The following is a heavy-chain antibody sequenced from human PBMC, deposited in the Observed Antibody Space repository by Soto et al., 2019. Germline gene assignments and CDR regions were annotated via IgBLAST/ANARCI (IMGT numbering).Heavy chain of an antibody. J-gene: IGHJ6*03. V-gene: IGHV1-69*02. D-gene: IGHD4-17*01. CDR3: ARGATVTTFGDYMDV. CDR1: GGTFSSYT. CDR2: IIPILGIA. Sequence: SVKVSCKASGGTFSSYTISWVRQAPGQGLEWMGRIIPILGIANYAQKFQGRVTITADKSTSTAYMELSSLRSEDTAVYYCARGATVTTFGDYMDVWGKGTTVTVS.